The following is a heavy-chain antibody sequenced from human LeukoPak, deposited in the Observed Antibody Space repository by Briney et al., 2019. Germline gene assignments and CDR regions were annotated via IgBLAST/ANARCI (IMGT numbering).Heavy chain of an antibody. CDR3: AKGSGLTGTFFDY. CDR2: ISGSGGST. D-gene: IGHD7-27*01. J-gene: IGHJ4*02. CDR1: GFTFSSYA. Sequence: PGGSLRLSCAASGFTFSSYAMSWVRQAPGKGLEWVSAISGSGGSTYYADSVKGRFTISRENSKNTLCLQMNSLRAEDTAVYYCAKGSGLTGTFFDYWGQGTLVTVSS. V-gene: IGHV3-23*01.